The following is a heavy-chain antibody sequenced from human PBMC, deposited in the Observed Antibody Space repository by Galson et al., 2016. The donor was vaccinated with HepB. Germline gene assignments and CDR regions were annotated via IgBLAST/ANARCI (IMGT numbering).Heavy chain of an antibody. V-gene: IGHV3-21*01. CDR2: ISGTSSLI. J-gene: IGHJ6*02. D-gene: IGHD3-3*01. Sequence: SLRLSCAASGFTFSFSSYNMNWVRQAPGKGLEWVSFISGTSSLIYYADSVKGRFAISRDNAEKSVYLQMNSLRAEDTGVYYCAREYDYWSGYPLSDIEDGLDVWGQGTTVIVSS. CDR3: AREYDYWSGYPLSDIEDGLDV. CDR1: GFTFSFSSYN.